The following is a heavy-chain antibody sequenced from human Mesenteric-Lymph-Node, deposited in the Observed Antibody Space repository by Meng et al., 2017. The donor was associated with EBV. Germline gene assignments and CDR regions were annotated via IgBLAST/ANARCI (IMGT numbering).Heavy chain of an antibody. D-gene: IGHD2-2*01. V-gene: IGHV3-11*01. Sequence: LHLVDSPGALFNPRGSLLLSCSVSLFSFSDYSIHWIRHAPGKGLEWFSYISDSGSRIYYADSVKGRFTISRDNAENSLYLQMNNLRAEDTAVYYCARARKPPADLLYWGQGALVTVSS. CDR2: ISDSGSRI. J-gene: IGHJ4*02. CDR1: LFSFSDYS. CDR3: ARARKPPADLLY.